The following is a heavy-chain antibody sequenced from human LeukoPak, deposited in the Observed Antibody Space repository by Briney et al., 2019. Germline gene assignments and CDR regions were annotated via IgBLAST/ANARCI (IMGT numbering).Heavy chain of an antibody. CDR3: ARGYGGNPFPDY. V-gene: IGHV1-69*05. CDR1: GGTFSSYA. CDR2: IIPIFGTA. J-gene: IGHJ4*02. Sequence: SVKVSCKASGGTFSSYAISWVRQAPGQGLDWMGRIIPIFGTANYAQKFQGRVTITTDESTSTAYMELSSLRSEDTAVYYCARGYGGNPFPDYWGQGTLVTVSS. D-gene: IGHD4/OR15-4a*01.